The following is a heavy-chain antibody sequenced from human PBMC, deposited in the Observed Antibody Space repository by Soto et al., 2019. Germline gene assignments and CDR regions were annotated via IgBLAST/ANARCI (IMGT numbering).Heavy chain of an antibody. D-gene: IGHD3-3*01. CDR3: AREFRVVIRYYSDY. CDR1: GGSFSGYY. J-gene: IGHJ4*02. V-gene: IGHV4-34*01. Sequence: SETLSLTCAVYGGSFSGYYWSWIRQPPGKGLEWIGEINHSGSTNYNPSLKSRVTISVDTSKNQFSLKLSSVTAADTAVYYCAREFRVVIRYYSDYRGQGPLVTVSS. CDR2: INHSGST.